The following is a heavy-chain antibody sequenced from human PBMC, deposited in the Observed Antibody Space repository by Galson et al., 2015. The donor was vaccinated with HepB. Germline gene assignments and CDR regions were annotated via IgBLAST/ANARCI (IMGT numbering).Heavy chain of an antibody. D-gene: IGHD2-15*01. CDR3: ARDRCSGGSCYPDAFDI. CDR2: INSDGSST. V-gene: IGHV3-74*01. J-gene: IGHJ3*02. CDR1: GFTFSSYW. Sequence: SLRLSCAASGFTFSSYWMHWVRQAPGKGLVWVSRINSDGSSTSYADSVKGRFTISRDNAKNTLYLQMNSLRAEDTAVYYCARDRCSGGSCYPDAFDIWGQGTMVTVSS.